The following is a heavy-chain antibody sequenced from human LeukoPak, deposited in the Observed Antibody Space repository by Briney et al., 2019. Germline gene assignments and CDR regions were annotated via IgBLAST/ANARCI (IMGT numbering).Heavy chain of an antibody. CDR2: IKSGGDT. D-gene: IGHD3-3*01. CDR3: ARDAIYVYYYYMDV. J-gene: IGHJ6*03. Sequence: GGSLRLSCAASGFNVSNNYMSWIRQAPGKGLEWVSLIKSGGDTKYADSVKGRFTISRDSSKNTLYLQMNNLRAEDTAVYFCARDAIYVYYYYMDVWGKGTTVTVSS. CDR1: GFNVSNNY. V-gene: IGHV3-53*01.